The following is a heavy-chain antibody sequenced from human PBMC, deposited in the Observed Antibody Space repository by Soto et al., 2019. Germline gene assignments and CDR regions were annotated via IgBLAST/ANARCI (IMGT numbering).Heavy chain of an antibody. CDR3: ARIKRYCTNGVCYRQTYYYYMDV. CDR2: INHSGST. CDR1: GGSFSGYY. D-gene: IGHD2-8*01. J-gene: IGHJ6*03. V-gene: IGHV4-34*01. Sequence: SETLSLTCAVYGGSFSGYYWSWIRQPPGKGLEWIGEINHSGSTNYNPSLKSRVTISVDTSKNQFSLKLSSVTAADTAVYYCARIKRYCTNGVCYRQTYYYYMDVWGKGTTVTVSS.